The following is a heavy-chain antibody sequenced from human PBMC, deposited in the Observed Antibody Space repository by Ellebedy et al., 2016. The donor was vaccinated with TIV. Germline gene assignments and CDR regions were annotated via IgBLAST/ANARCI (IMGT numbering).Heavy chain of an antibody. D-gene: IGHD6-19*01. V-gene: IGHV3-48*01. Sequence: GESLKISCAAAGFTFSAYEMTWVRQAPGKALEWISYITTSGSTTYYADSVKGRFTTSRDNANYSLYLQMNSLRADDSAVYFCARVGGTAWYEGFDYWGQGTLVTVSS. CDR1: GFTFSAYE. CDR2: ITTSGSTT. CDR3: ARVGGTAWYEGFDY. J-gene: IGHJ4*02.